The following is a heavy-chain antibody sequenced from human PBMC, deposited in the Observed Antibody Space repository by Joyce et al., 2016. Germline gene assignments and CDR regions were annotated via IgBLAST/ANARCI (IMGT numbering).Heavy chain of an antibody. CDR1: GGPFRGFF. D-gene: IGHD6-19*01. Sequence: QVQLQQWGAGLLKPSETLSLTCAVSGGPFRGFFWTWVRQAPGKGLEWIGDINNSGVANYNPSFKTRVTFSVDTSKNQFSLKVTSLSAADTAVYYCARSQWLAPLMYWGQGTPVTVSS. J-gene: IGHJ4*02. CDR3: ARSQWLAPLMY. CDR2: INNSGVA. V-gene: IGHV4-34*01.